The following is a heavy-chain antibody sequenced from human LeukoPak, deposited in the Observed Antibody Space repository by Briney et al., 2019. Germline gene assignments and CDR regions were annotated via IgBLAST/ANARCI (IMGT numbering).Heavy chain of an antibody. CDR2: IKSKTDGGTT. CDR3: TTLPEDYYYGMDV. J-gene: IGHJ6*02. V-gene: IGHV3-15*01. CDR1: GFTFSNAW. Sequence: GGSLRLSCAASGFTFSNAWMSWVRQAPGKGLEWVGRIKSKTDGGTTDYAAPVKGRFTISRDDSKNTLYLQMNSLKTEDTAVYFCTTLPEDYYYGMDVWGQGTTITVSS.